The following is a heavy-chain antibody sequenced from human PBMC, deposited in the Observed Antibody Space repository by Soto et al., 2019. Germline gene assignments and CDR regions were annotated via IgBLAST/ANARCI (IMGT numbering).Heavy chain of an antibody. CDR3: ARRRYSSSYTEEYWFDP. CDR2: IYPGDSDT. D-gene: IGHD6-6*01. J-gene: IGHJ5*02. Sequence: GESLKISCKGSGYSFTSYWIGWVRQMPGKGLEWMGIIYPGDSDTRYSPSFQGQVTISADKSISTAYLQWSSLKASDTAMYYCARRRYSSSYTEEYWFDPWGQGTLVTVSS. CDR1: GYSFTSYW. V-gene: IGHV5-51*01.